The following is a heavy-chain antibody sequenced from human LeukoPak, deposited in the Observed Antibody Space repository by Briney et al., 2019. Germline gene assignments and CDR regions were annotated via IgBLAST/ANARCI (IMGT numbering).Heavy chain of an antibody. D-gene: IGHD3-22*01. Sequence: SETLSLTCTVSGGSISSYYWSWIRQPPGKGLEWIGYIYTSGSTNYNPSLKSRVTISVDTSKNQFSLKLSSVTAADTAVYYCARSLKTYYYDSGAFDIWGQGTMVTVSS. CDR1: GGSISSYY. V-gene: IGHV4-4*09. CDR3: ARSLKTYYYDSGAFDI. CDR2: IYTSGST. J-gene: IGHJ3*02.